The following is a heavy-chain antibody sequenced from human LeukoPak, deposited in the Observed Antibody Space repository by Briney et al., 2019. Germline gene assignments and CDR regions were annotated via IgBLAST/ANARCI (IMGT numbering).Heavy chain of an antibody. CDR3: ATRGYSSGWYQYYFDY. D-gene: IGHD6-19*01. CDR2: ISSNGGST. CDR1: GFTFSSHA. J-gene: IGHJ4*02. V-gene: IGHV3-23*01. Sequence: GGSLRLSCAASGFTFSSHAMSWVRHAPGKGLEWVSGISSNGGSTDYADSVKGRFTISRDNSKNTLYLQMNSLRAEDAAVYYCATRGYSSGWYQYYFDYWGQGTPVTVSS.